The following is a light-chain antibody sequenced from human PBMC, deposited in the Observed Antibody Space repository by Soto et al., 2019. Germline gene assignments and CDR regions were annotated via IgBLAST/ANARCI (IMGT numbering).Light chain of an antibody. V-gene: IGKV1-39*01. CDR3: QQYHNWPPYT. Sequence: DIQMTQSPSSLSASVGDRVTITCRASQTISTYLNWYQQNPGKAPKLLIYAASTLQSGVPSRFSGSGSGTDFTLTISSLQSEDFAVYYCQQYHNWPPYTFGQGTKLEIK. CDR2: AAS. CDR1: QTISTY. J-gene: IGKJ2*01.